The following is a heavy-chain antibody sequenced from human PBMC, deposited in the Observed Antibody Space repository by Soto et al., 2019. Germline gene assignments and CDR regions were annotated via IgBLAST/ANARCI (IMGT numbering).Heavy chain of an antibody. Sequence: SETLSLTCTVSGGSISSGGYYWSWIRQHPGKGLGWIGYIYYSGSTYYNPSLKSRVTISVDTSKNQFSLKLSSVTAADTAVYYCARGGCSGGSCPPSPRHYYMDVWGKGTTVTVSS. CDR2: IYYSGST. V-gene: IGHV4-31*03. CDR1: GGSISSGGYY. J-gene: IGHJ6*03. D-gene: IGHD2-15*01. CDR3: ARGGCSGGSCPPSPRHYYMDV.